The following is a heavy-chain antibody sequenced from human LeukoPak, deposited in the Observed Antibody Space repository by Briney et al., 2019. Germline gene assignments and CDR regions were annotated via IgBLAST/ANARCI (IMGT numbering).Heavy chain of an antibody. D-gene: IGHD6-19*01. Sequence: SQTLSLTCAISGDSVSSNSAAWNWIRRSPSRGLEWLGRTYYRSKWYNDYAVSVKSRITINPDTSKNQFSLKLSSVTAADTAVYYCARVEYSSGWYFDYWGQGTLVTVSS. CDR2: TYYRSKWYN. V-gene: IGHV6-1*01. CDR1: GDSVSSNSAA. J-gene: IGHJ4*02. CDR3: ARVEYSSGWYFDY.